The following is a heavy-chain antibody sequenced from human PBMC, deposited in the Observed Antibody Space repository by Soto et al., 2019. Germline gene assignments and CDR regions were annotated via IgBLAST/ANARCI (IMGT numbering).Heavy chain of an antibody. Sequence: PSETLSLTCTVSGGSISSGGYYWSWIRQHPGKGLEWIGYIYYSGSTYYNPSLKSRVTISVDTSKNQFSLKLSSVTAADTAVYYCARSSGGYYVSRSEYYFDYWGQGTLVTVSS. J-gene: IGHJ4*02. V-gene: IGHV4-31*03. CDR1: GGSISSGGYY. CDR2: IYYSGST. CDR3: ARSSGGYYVSRSEYYFDY. D-gene: IGHD1-26*01.